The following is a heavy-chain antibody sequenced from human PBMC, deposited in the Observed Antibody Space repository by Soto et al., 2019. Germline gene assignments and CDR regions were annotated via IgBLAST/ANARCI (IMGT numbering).Heavy chain of an antibody. CDR1: GYTFTSYG. Sequence: VASVKVSCKASGYTFTSYGISWVRQAPGQGLEWMGWISAYNGNTNYAQKLQGRVTMTTDTSTSTAYMEPRSLRSDDTAVYYCARDNWADYGDYEDPRNYMDVWGKGTTVTVSS. J-gene: IGHJ6*03. V-gene: IGHV1-18*01. D-gene: IGHD4-17*01. CDR2: ISAYNGNT. CDR3: ARDNWADYGDYEDPRNYMDV.